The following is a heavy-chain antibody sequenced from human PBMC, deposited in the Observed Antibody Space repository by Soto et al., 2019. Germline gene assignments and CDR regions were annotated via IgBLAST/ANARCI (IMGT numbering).Heavy chain of an antibody. Sequence: ASVKVSCKASGGTFSSYAISWVRQAPGQGLEWMGGIIPIFGTANYAQKFQGRVTITADESTSTAYMELSSLRSEDTAVYYCARSTTAMVYYYGMDVWGQGNTVNVS. V-gene: IGHV1-69*13. CDR3: ARSTTAMVYYYGMDV. CDR1: GGTFSSYA. CDR2: IIPIFGTA. D-gene: IGHD5-18*01. J-gene: IGHJ6*02.